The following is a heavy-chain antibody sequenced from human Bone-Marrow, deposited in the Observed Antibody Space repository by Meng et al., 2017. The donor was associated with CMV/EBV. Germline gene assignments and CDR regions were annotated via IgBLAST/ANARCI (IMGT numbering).Heavy chain of an antibody. Sequence: SETLSLTCTVSGDSIGGGSHYWGWVRQPPGKGLEWIGSLYYIESVFHNPSLKSRLTISVDTSKNQFSLKLSSVTAADTAVYFCARVLVKGFDYWGQGTLVTVSS. CDR2: LYYIESV. CDR1: GDSIGGGSHY. V-gene: IGHV4-39*07. J-gene: IGHJ4*02. CDR3: ARVLVKGFDY. D-gene: IGHD2-21*01.